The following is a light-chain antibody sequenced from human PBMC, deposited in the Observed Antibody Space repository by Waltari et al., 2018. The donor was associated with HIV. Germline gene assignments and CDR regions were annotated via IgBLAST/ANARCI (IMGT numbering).Light chain of an antibody. CDR3: CSYAGSFVI. CDR1: SSDVGIYNL. J-gene: IGLJ2*01. V-gene: IGLV2-23*01. CDR2: EGS. Sequence: QSALTQPASVSGSPGQSITISCTGTSSDVGIYNLVSWYQQHPGKAPKLMIYEGSKRPSGVSTRFSGSKSGNTASLTISGLQAEDEADYYCCSYAGSFVICGGGTKLTVL.